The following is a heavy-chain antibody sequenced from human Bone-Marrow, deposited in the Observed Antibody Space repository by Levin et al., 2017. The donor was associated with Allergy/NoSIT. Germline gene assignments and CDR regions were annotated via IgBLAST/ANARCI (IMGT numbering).Heavy chain of an antibody. V-gene: IGHV3-21*06. CDR3: ARLNGYDRLFDI. CDR1: GFSISDHF. CDR2: ISSSTDYI. Sequence: GGSLRLSCAASGFSISDHFMDWVRQAPGKGLEWVSSISSSTDYIYYADSVKGRFTISRDNAKNSLYLEMNSLRAEDAAVYYCARLNGYDRLFDIWGQGTMVTVSS. D-gene: IGHD5-12*01. J-gene: IGHJ3*02.